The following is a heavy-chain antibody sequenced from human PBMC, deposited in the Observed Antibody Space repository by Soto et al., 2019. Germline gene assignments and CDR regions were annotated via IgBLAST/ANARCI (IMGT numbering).Heavy chain of an antibody. Sequence: SVKVSCKDPGYTFTNYGISWVRQAPGQGLEWMGWIIPIFGTANYAQKFQGRVTITADESTSTAYMELSSLRSEDTAVYYCARERVGGSYGHYWGQGTLVTVSS. CDR1: GYTFTNYG. CDR2: IIPIFGTA. J-gene: IGHJ4*02. V-gene: IGHV1-69*13. CDR3: ARERVGGSYGHY. D-gene: IGHD5-18*01.